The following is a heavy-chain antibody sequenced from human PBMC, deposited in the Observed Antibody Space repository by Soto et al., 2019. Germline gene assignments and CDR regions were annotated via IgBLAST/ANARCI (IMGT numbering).Heavy chain of an antibody. CDR1: GGTFTSYY. D-gene: IGHD2-8*01. CDR2: INPSGGST. J-gene: IGHJ4*02. V-gene: IGHV1-46*03. Sequence: GASVKVSCKASGGTFTSYYMHWVRQAPGQGLEWMGIINPSGGSTSYAQKFQGRVTMTRDTSTSTVYMELSSLRSEDTAVYYCAQQYCTNGVRYTHSSPTLDYWGQGTLVTVSS. CDR3: AQQYCTNGVRYTHSSPTLDY.